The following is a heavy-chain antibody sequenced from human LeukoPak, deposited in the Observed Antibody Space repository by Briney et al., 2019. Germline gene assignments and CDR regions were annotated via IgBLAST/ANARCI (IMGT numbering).Heavy chain of an antibody. J-gene: IGHJ4*02. Sequence: PGRSLRLSCAASGFTFSSFPMSWVRQAPGKGLEWVSGISGSGSSTYYADSVKGRFTISRDNSKNTLYLQMNSLRAEDTAVYYCAKVAVTTVTTSFDYWGQGTLVTVSS. CDR1: GFTFSSFP. D-gene: IGHD4-11*01. CDR2: ISGSGSST. CDR3: AKVAVTTVTTSFDY. V-gene: IGHV3-23*01.